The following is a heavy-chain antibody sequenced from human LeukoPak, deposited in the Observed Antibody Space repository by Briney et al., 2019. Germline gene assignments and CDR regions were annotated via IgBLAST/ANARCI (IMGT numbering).Heavy chain of an antibody. CDR1: GFTFSSYG. D-gene: IGHD2-8*01. CDR3: AKDRCSNGIGCYYYYMDV. Sequence: GGSLRLSCAASGFTFSSYGMSWVRQAPGKGLEWASYISSSSSTIYYADSVKGRFTISRDNAKNSLYLQMNSLRAEDTAVYYCAKDRCSNGIGCYYYYMDVWGKGTTVTISS. V-gene: IGHV3-48*01. J-gene: IGHJ6*03. CDR2: ISSSSSTI.